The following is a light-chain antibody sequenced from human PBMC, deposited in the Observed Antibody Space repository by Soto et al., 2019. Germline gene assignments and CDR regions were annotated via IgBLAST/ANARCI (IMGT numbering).Light chain of an antibody. CDR1: QSLSSSY. CDR3: QQYNDWWT. V-gene: IGKV3-15*01. Sequence: EIVFTQSPVTLSLSPGERATLSCRASQSLSSSYLAWYQQKPGQAPRLLIYGASTRATGVPARFSGSGSGTEFTLTIGSLQSEDFAVYYCQQYNDWWTFGQGTKVDIK. J-gene: IGKJ1*01. CDR2: GAS.